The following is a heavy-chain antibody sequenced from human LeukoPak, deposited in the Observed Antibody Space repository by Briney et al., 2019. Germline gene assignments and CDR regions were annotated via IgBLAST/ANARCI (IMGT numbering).Heavy chain of an antibody. CDR1: GGSISSSSYY. CDR2: MWFGGTT. V-gene: IGHV4-39*07. CDR3: ARGRRGSYFQDY. D-gene: IGHD1-26*01. Sequence: SEPLSLTCTVSGGSISSSSYYWGWIRQPPGKGLEWIGSMWFGGTTSYNPSLKSRVTISVDTSKNQFSLKLSSVTAADTAVYYCARGRRGSYFQDYWGQGALVTVSS. J-gene: IGHJ4*02.